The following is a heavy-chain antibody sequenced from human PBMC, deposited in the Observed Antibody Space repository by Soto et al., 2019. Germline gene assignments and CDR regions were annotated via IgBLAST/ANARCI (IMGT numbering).Heavy chain of an antibody. CDR2: IYNTGST. CDR3: ETHGSGPYPPTPYDY. V-gene: IGHV4-31*03. Sequence: QVQLQESGPGLVKPSQTLSLTCTVSGGSISSGGYYWSWIRQHPGQGLEWLGNIYNTGSTYYNPSLKSRVTISLDPTTNQLSLKLSSVTDADTAAYYCETHGSGPYPPTPYDYWGQGTLDTVSS. CDR1: GGSISSGGYY. D-gene: IGHD3-10*01. J-gene: IGHJ4*02.